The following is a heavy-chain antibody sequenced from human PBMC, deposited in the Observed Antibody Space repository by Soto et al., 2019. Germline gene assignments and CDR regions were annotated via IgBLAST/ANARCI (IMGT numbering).Heavy chain of an antibody. J-gene: IGHJ6*03. Sequence: SETLSLTCAVYGGSFSGYYWSWIRQPPGKGLEWIGEINHSGSTNYNPSLKSRVTISVDTSKNQFSLKLSSVTAADTAVYYCARHGYYYDFMDVWGKGTTVTVSS. V-gene: IGHV4-34*01. CDR2: INHSGST. CDR3: ARHGYYYDFMDV. CDR1: GGSFSGYY.